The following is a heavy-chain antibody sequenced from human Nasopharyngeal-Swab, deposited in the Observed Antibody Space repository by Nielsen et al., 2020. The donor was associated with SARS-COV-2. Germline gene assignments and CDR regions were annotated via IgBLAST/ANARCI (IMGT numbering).Heavy chain of an antibody. CDR3: TREGQRTAFDI. V-gene: IGHV3-49*02. J-gene: IGHJ3*02. CDR2: IRSKAYGGTT. Sequence: WIRQPPGQGLEWVGFIRSKAYGGTTEYAASVKGRFTISRDDSKSIAYLQMNSLKTEDTAVYYCTREGQRTAFDIWGQGTMVTVSS.